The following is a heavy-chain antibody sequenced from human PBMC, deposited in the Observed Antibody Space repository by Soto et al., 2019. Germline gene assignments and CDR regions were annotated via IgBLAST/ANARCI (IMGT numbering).Heavy chain of an antibody. CDR1: ALTASKNY. J-gene: IGHJ6*02. CDR2: IYSGGTT. CDR3: ARGGSGSDWDYYGMDV. V-gene: IGHV3-66*01. D-gene: IGHD3-10*01. Sequence: EVQLVESGGGLVQPGGSLRLSCAGSALTASKNYMSWVRQPPGKGLEWVSVIYSGGTTYYADSVKDRFSISRDNSKGTPYLQMDNLRAGDTAVYYCARGGSGSDWDYYGMDVWGQGTTVTVSS.